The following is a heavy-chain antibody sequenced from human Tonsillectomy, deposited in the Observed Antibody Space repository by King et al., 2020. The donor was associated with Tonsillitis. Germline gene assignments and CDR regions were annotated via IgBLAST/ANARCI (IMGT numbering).Heavy chain of an antibody. Sequence: QLVQSGAEVKKPGASVKVSCKASGYSFTSYAITWVRQAPGQGLEWMGWISGYNGNTNYAQTFQGRVTMTTDTSTSTAYMDLRSLRSDDTAVYYCARDPGVTTNNWFDPWGQGTLVTVSS. V-gene: IGHV1-18*01. CDR3: ARDPGVTTNNWFDP. J-gene: IGHJ5*02. CDR2: ISGYNGNT. CDR1: GYSFTSYA. D-gene: IGHD4-11*01.